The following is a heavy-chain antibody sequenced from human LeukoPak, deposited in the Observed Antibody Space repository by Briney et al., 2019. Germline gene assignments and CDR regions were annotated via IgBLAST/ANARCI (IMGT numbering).Heavy chain of an antibody. D-gene: IGHD1-7*01. Sequence: PSQTLSLTCTVSGGSISSGGYYWSWIRQPPGRGLEWIGYIYHSGSTYYNPSLKSRVTISVDRSKNQFSLKLSSVTAADTAVYYCARSDAGYNWNYGPSGGFDPWGQGTLVTVSS. CDR1: GGSISSGGYY. V-gene: IGHV4-30-2*01. CDR2: IYHSGST. J-gene: IGHJ5*02. CDR3: ARSDAGYNWNYGPSGGFDP.